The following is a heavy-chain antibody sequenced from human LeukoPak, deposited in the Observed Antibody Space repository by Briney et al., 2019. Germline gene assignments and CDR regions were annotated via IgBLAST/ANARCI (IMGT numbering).Heavy chain of an antibody. CDR3: GVASGWSFDY. Sequence: GGSLRLSCAASGFTFSSYTMNWVRQAPGKGLEWVSSISSTSSYIYYADSKNGRSTISNDNANNSPYLQMTSIRAEDTALYYCGVASGWSFDYWGQGTLVTVSS. D-gene: IGHD6-19*01. J-gene: IGHJ4*02. CDR1: GFTFSSYT. V-gene: IGHV3-21*01. CDR2: ISSTSSYI.